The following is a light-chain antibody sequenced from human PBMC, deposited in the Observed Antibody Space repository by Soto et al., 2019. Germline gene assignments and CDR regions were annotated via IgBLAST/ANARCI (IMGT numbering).Light chain of an antibody. Sequence: QSVLTQPPSASGTPGQMVTISCSGSSLNIGGNPVSWFQHLPGAPPKLLIHSNHKRPSGVPDRFSGSKSGTSASLVIRGLRSEDEADYYCVSWDDAMRGQVFGTGTKVTVL. V-gene: IGLV1-47*02. CDR3: VSWDDAMRGQV. CDR1: SLNIGGNP. CDR2: SNH. J-gene: IGLJ1*01.